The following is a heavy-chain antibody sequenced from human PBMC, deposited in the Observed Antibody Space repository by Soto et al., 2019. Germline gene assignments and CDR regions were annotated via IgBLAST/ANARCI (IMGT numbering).Heavy chain of an antibody. D-gene: IGHD6-13*01. CDR1: GGSISSGGYY. CDR2: IYYSGST. J-gene: IGHJ4*02. CDR3: ARGGIAAAAPPDY. V-gene: IGHV4-31*03. Sequence: QVQLQESGPGLVKPSQTLSLTCTVSGGSISSGGYYWSWIRQHPGKGLEWIGYIYYSGSTYYNPSLKRRVTISVDTSKNQFSLKLSSVNAADTAVYYCARGGIAAAAPPDYWGQGTLVTVSS.